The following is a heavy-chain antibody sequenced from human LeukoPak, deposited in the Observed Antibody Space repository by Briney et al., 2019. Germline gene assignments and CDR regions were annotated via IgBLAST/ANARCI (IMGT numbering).Heavy chain of an antibody. V-gene: IGHV3-21*01. D-gene: IGHD6-13*01. J-gene: IGHJ4*02. Sequence: PGGSLRLSCAASGFTFSSYSMNWVRQAPGKGLEWVSSISSSSSYIYYADSVKGRFTISRDNAKNSLYLQMNSLRAEDTAVYYCARAWSSSWYGGLSGLDYWGQGTLVTVSS. CDR3: ARAWSSSWYGGLSGLDY. CDR2: ISSSSSYI. CDR1: GFTFSSYS.